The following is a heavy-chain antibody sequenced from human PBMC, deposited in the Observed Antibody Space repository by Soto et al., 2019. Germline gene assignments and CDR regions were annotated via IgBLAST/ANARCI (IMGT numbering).Heavy chain of an antibody. D-gene: IGHD6-6*01. CDR3: ARRARPDFYYMDV. CDR1: GLTLSGYA. CDR2: ISSNGVGT. V-gene: IGHV3-64*01. Sequence: EVQLAESGGGLAQPGGSLRLSCAASGLTLSGYAMYWVRQATGKGLEYVSGISSNGVGTYYANSVQGRFTISRDNSKNTVYLQMGSLRPEDMAVYYCARRARPDFYYMDVWGKGTTVTVSS. J-gene: IGHJ6*03.